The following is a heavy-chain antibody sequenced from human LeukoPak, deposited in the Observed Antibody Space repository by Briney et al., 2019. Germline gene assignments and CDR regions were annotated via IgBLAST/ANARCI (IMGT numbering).Heavy chain of an antibody. CDR1: VFTFSRYG. Sequence: RGSLRLSCAASVFTFSRYGMHWVRQAPGKGLEWVAIIWYDGSNKYYADSVKGRFTISRDNSKNTLYLQMNSLRAEDTAVYYCARDALDIVVVPAAIWAPHHDAFDIWGQGTMVTVSS. V-gene: IGHV3-33*01. CDR2: IWYDGSNK. CDR3: ARDALDIVVVPAAIWAPHHDAFDI. D-gene: IGHD2-2*02. J-gene: IGHJ3*02.